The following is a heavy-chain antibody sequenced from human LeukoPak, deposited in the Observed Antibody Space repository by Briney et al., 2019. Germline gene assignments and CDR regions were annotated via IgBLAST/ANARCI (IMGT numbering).Heavy chain of an antibody. Sequence: GGSLRLSCAASGFTFSRYGMHWVRQAPGKGLEWVTFIRYDGGNEDYADSVKGRFTISRDNSKNTLYLQMNSLRAEDTAVYYCAKAAATGTGGFDYWGQGTLVTASS. D-gene: IGHD1-1*01. CDR3: AKAAATGTGGFDY. J-gene: IGHJ4*02. CDR2: IRYDGGNE. V-gene: IGHV3-30*02. CDR1: GFTFSRYG.